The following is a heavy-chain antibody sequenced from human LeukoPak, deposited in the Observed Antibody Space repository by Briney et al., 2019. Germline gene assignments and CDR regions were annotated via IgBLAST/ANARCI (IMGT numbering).Heavy chain of an antibody. CDR3: AKRGIAVATRYYFDY. CDR2: ISGSGGST. V-gene: IGHV3-23*01. J-gene: IGHJ4*02. D-gene: IGHD6-19*01. Sequence: GGSLRLSCAASGFTFSSYAMSWVRQAPGKGLEWVSAISGSGGSTYYADSVKGRFTISRDNSKSTLYLQMNSLRAEDTAVYYCAKRGIAVATRYYFDYWGQGTLVTVSS. CDR1: GFTFSSYA.